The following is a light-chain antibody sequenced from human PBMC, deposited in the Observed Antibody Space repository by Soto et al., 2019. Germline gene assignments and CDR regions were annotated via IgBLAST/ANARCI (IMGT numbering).Light chain of an antibody. CDR3: QQYFSTPQT. V-gene: IGKV4-1*01. Sequence: DIVMTQSPDSLAVSLGERATINCKSSQSILYNSNNKNYLAWYQQRPGQPPKLLIYWASTRESGVPDRISGSGSGTDFTLTISSLQAEDVALYYCQQYFSTPQTFGQGTKVEIK. CDR1: QSILYNSNNKNY. CDR2: WAS. J-gene: IGKJ1*01.